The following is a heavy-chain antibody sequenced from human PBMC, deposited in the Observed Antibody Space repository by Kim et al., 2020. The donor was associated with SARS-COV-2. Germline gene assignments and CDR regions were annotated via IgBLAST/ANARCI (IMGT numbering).Heavy chain of an antibody. Sequence: PSLKSRVTISVDPSKNQFSLKLSSVTAADTAVYYCARGGGVVPAAMPIDYWGQGTLVTVSS. CDR3: ARGGGVVPAAMPIDY. D-gene: IGHD2-2*01. J-gene: IGHJ4*02. V-gene: IGHV4-34*01.